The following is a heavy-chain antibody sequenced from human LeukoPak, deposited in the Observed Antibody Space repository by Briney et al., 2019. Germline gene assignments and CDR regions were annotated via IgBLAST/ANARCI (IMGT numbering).Heavy chain of an antibody. J-gene: IGHJ3*02. Sequence: SETLSLTCAVYGGSFSSYYWGWIRQPPGKGLEWIGNFYYSGSTFYNPSLKSRVTISVDTSKNHFSLKLSSVTAADTAVYSCARGTDYGDFPGTFDIWGQGTMVTVSS. CDR1: GGSFSSYY. D-gene: IGHD4-17*01. CDR2: FYYSGST. V-gene: IGHV4-34*01. CDR3: ARGTDYGDFPGTFDI.